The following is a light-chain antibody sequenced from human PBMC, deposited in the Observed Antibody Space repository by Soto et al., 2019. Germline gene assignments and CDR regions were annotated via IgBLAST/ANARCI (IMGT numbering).Light chain of an antibody. Sequence: EIVLTQSPGTLSLSPGERTTLSCRASQSVSSNFLDWYQQKPGQAPRLLIYGASSRATGIPDRFSGSGSGTDFTLSISRLEPEDFAVYYCQQYEISPRTFGHGTKVEI. CDR3: QQYEISPRT. CDR1: QSVSSNF. CDR2: GAS. J-gene: IGKJ1*01. V-gene: IGKV3-20*01.